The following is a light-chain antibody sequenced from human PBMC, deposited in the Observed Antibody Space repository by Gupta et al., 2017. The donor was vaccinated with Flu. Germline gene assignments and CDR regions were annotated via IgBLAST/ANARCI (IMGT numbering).Light chain of an antibody. Sequence: VTLGQPASISCRSSKSLVHSDGNTYLNRFQQRPGQSPRRLIYKGSNRDSGVPDRFSGSGSGTDFTLKISSVEAEDVGVYYCRQSTHWLYTFGQGTKMEIK. J-gene: IGKJ2*01. CDR1: KSLVHSDGNTY. CDR2: KGS. CDR3: RQSTHWLYT. V-gene: IGKV2-30*02.